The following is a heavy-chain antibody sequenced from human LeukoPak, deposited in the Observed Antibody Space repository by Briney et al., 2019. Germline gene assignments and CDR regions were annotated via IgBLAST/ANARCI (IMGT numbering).Heavy chain of an antibody. CDR2: ISSSSSSI. CDR1: GFTFSSYS. J-gene: IGHJ6*03. Sequence: GGSLRLSCAASGFTFSSYSMNWVRQAPGKGLEWFSYISSSSSSIYYADSVKGRLTIYRDNAKNSLYLQMNSLRAEDTAVYYCAQRMDVWGKGTTVTVSS. V-gene: IGHV3-48*01. CDR3: AQRMDV.